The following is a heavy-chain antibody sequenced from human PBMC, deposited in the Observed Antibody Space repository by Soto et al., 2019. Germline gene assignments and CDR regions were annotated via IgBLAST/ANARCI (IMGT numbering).Heavy chain of an antibody. CDR3: ARVVVAAKGGWFDP. J-gene: IGHJ5*02. V-gene: IGHV4-30-2*01. CDR2: IYNSGST. Sequence: QLQLQESGSGLVKPSQTLSLTCAVSGGSISSGDYCWSWIRQAPGKGLEWIGYIYNSGSTYYNPSHKSRVTISVDRSKNQFSLKLSSVTAADTAVYYCARVVVAAKGGWFDPWGQGTLVTVSS. D-gene: IGHD2-15*01. CDR1: GGSISSGDYC.